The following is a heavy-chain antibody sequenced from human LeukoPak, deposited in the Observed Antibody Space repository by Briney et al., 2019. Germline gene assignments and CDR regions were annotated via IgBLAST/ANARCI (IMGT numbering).Heavy chain of an antibody. J-gene: IGHJ6*02. Sequence: ASVKVSCKASGYTFTGCYMHWVRQAPGQGLEWMGRINPNSGGTNYAQKFQGRVTMTRDTSISTAYMELSRLRSDDTAVYYCARDSGYCSSTSCYAGLAYYYYYYGMDVWGQGTTVTVSS. CDR2: INPNSGGT. V-gene: IGHV1-2*06. CDR3: ARDSGYCSSTSCYAGLAYYYYYYGMDV. D-gene: IGHD2-2*03. CDR1: GYTFTGCY.